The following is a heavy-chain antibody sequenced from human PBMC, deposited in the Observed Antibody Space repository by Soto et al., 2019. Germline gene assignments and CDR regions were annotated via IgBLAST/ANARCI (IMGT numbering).Heavy chain of an antibody. V-gene: IGHV1-18*01. J-gene: IGHJ4*02. Sequence: AAVKISCTASGSTFTSYAISWVRQAPGQGLEWMGWISAYNGNTNYAQKLQGRVTMTTDTSTSTAYMELRSLTSDDTAVYYCARAFGSGSYQLDWGQGTLVTVSS. D-gene: IGHD3-10*01. CDR3: ARAFGSGSYQLD. CDR1: GSTFTSYA. CDR2: ISAYNGNT.